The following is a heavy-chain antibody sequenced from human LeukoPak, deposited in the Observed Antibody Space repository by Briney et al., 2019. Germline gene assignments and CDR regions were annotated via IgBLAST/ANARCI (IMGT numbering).Heavy chain of an antibody. CDR1: GFSFSKAW. J-gene: IGHJ4*02. V-gene: IGHV3-15*01. CDR2: IKSKADGGTA. D-gene: IGHD2-8*01. Sequence: GGSLRLSCAASGFSFSKAWMSWLRQAPGKGLEWVARIKSKADGGTADYITPVKGRFTISRDDSKNTMYLQMNSLKTEDTAVYYCAKEMGPMVHGDYWGQGTLVTVSS. CDR3: AKEMGPMVHGDY.